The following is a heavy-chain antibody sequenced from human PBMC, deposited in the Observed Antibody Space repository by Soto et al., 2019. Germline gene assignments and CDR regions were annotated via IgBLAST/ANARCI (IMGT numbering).Heavy chain of an antibody. CDR2: INHTGGT. CDR3: ATRITVFGLLIPPFDP. V-gene: IGHV4-34*02. Sequence: QVHLQQWGAGLLKPSETLSLTCAVYGGSVNGYYWNWIRQPPGKGLEWIGEINHTGGTHYNPSLKSRATMSVDTSKNQFSLGLSSVTAADTAIYYCATRITVFGLLIPPFDPWGQGTQVTVSS. CDR1: GGSVNGYY. J-gene: IGHJ5*02. D-gene: IGHD3-3*01.